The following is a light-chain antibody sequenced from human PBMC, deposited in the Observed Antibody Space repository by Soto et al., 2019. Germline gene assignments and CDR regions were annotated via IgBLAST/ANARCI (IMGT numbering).Light chain of an antibody. Sequence: QSALTQPASVSGSPGQSITISCTGTRSDVGSYTLVSWYQQHPGRAPKLLIYEDNKRPSGVSNRFSGSKSGNTASLTISGLQADDEADYYCAAWDDSLSGVVFGGGTKLTVL. CDR2: EDN. V-gene: IGLV2-23*01. CDR1: RSDVGSYTL. CDR3: AAWDDSLSGVV. J-gene: IGLJ2*01.